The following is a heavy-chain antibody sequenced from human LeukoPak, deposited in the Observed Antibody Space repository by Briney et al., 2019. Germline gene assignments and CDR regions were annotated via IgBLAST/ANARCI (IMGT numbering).Heavy chain of an antibody. CDR3: AKGHTDGLAAASLDY. D-gene: IGHD5-24*01. CDR2: ISWNSGSI. Sequence: GRSLRLSCAASGFTFEDYAMHWVRQAPGKGLECVSAISWNSGSIGYADSVKGRFTISRDNAKNSLYLQMISLRTEDTALYFWAKGHTDGLAAASLDYWGQGTLVTVSS. J-gene: IGHJ4*02. CDR1: GFTFEDYA. V-gene: IGHV3-9*01.